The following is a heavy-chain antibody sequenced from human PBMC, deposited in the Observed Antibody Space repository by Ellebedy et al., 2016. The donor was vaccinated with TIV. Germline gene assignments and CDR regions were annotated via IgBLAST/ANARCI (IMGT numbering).Heavy chain of an antibody. Sequence: PGGSLSLSCAASGFTFDDYAMHWVRQAPGKGLEWVSLIRGDGVSTYYAASVKGRLTISRDNSKNSLYLQMNSLRTEDTALYYCAKDTHGSGSYYPALYYYYGRDVWGQGTTVTVSS. CDR3: AKDTHGSGSYYPALYYYYGRDV. CDR1: GFTFDDYA. J-gene: IGHJ6*02. CDR2: IRGDGVST. V-gene: IGHV3-43*02. D-gene: IGHD3-10*01.